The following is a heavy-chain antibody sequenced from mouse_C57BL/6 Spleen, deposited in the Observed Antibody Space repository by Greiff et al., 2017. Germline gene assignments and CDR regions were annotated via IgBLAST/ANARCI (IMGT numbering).Heavy chain of an antibody. J-gene: IGHJ3*01. CDR2: SRNKANDYTT. Sequence: EVTLVESGGGLVQSGRSLRLSCATSGFTFSDFYLEWVRQAPGKGLEWIAASRNKANDYTTEYSASVKGRFIVSRDTSQSILYLQMNALRAEDTAIYYCARDASGTFAYWGQGTLVTVSA. V-gene: IGHV7-1*01. CDR1: GFTFSDFY. D-gene: IGHD4-1*01. CDR3: ARDASGTFAY.